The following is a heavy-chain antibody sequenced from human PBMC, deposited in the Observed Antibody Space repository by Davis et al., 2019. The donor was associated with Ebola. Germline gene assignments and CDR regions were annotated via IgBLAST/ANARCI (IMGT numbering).Heavy chain of an antibody. CDR1: GGSISSYY. CDR3: ARGPPLLGYPRYGYFDY. CDR2: FYYSGSN. J-gene: IGHJ4*02. V-gene: IGHV4-59*08. Sequence: SETLSLTCTVSGGSISSYYWSWIRQPPGKGLAWIGYFYYSGSNNFNPSLKIRVTISVATSKNQFSLKLNSVTAADTAVYYCARGPPLLGYPRYGYFDYWGQRTLVTVSS. D-gene: IGHD3-16*01.